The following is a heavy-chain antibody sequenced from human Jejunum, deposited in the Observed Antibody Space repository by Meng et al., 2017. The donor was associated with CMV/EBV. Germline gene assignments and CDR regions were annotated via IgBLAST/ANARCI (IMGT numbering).Heavy chain of an antibody. J-gene: IGHJ6*02. CDR3: AKDPSGSYYRYGMDF. Sequence: FTFRSYAIPWVRQAPGKGLEWVSLISYDGSDKYYADSVQGRFTISRDNSQNTLYLEMNSLRAEDTAVYYCAKDPSGSYYRYGMDFWGQGTTVTVSS. V-gene: IGHV3-30-3*02. D-gene: IGHD6-25*01. CDR2: ISYDGSDK. CDR1: FTFRSYA.